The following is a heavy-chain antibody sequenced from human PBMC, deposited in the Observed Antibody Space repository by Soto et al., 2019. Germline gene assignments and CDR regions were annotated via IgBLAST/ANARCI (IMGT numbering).Heavy chain of an antibody. CDR2: IYYSGST. D-gene: IGHD3-16*01. V-gene: IGHV4-39*01. Sequence: SETLSLTCTVSGGSISSSSYYWGWIRQPPGKGLEWIGSIYYSGSTYYNPSLKSRVTISVDTSKNQFSLRLSSVTAADTAVYYCARGHISAWYYFHHWGQGTLVTVSS. CDR1: GGSISSSSYY. J-gene: IGHJ4*02. CDR3: ARGHISAWYYFHH.